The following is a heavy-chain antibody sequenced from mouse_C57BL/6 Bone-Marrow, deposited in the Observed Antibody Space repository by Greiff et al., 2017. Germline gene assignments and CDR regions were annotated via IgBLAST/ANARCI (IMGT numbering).Heavy chain of an antibody. CDR3: ARKGHYYGRSYGY. D-gene: IGHD1-1*01. CDR1: GYTFTSYW. V-gene: IGHV1-55*01. J-gene: IGHJ2*01. CDR2: IYPGSGST. Sequence: QVQLQQPGAELVKPGASVKMSCKASGYTFTSYWITWVKQRPGQGLEWIGDIYPGSGSTNYNEKFKSKATLTVDTSSSTAYMQLSSLTSEDSAVYYCARKGHYYGRSYGYWGQGTTLTVSS.